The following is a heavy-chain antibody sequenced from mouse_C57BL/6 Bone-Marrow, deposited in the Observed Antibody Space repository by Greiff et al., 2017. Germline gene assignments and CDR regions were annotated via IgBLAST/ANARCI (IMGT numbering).Heavy chain of an antibody. CDR2: IYPGDGDT. CDR1: GYAFSSSW. D-gene: IGHD2-3*01. V-gene: IGHV1-82*01. Sequence: QVQLQQSGPELVKPGASVKISCKASGYAFSSSWMNWVKQRPGKGLEWIGRIYPGDGDTNYNGKFKGKATLTADKYSSTAYMQLSSLTSEESAVYFCASRWLLSHWYFDVWGTGTTVTVAS. CDR3: ASRWLLSHWYFDV. J-gene: IGHJ1*03.